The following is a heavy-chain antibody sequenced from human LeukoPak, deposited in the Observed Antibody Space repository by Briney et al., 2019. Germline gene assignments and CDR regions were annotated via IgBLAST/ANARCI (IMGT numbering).Heavy chain of an antibody. CDR1: GGSISSGSYY. Sequence: SETLSLTCTVSGGSISSGSYYWSWIRQPAGKGLEWIGRIYTSGSTNYNPSLKSRVTISVDTSKNQFSLKLSSVTAADTAVYYCARQAYDSSGYYYGIVYWGQGTLVTVSS. J-gene: IGHJ4*02. D-gene: IGHD3-22*01. CDR2: IYTSGST. V-gene: IGHV4-61*02. CDR3: ARQAYDSSGYYYGIVY.